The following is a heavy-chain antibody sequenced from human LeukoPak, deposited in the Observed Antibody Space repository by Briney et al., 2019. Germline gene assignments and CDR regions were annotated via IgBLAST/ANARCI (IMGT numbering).Heavy chain of an antibody. CDR3: ATGGHYFGS. CDR2: IKKKADGGTT. CDR1: GFTFSHAH. Sequence: GGSLRLSCAASGFTFSHAHLSWVRQAPGKGLEWVGRIKKKADGGTTDYAAPVRDRLTISRDDSKNTLWLQMDSLKTEDTAVYYCATGGHYFGSWGQGTLVTVSS. D-gene: IGHD4-23*01. J-gene: IGHJ4*02. V-gene: IGHV3-15*01.